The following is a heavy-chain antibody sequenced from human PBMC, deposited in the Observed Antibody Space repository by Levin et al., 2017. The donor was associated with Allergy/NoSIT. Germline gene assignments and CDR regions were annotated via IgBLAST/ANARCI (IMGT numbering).Heavy chain of an antibody. CDR2: IWYDGSNK. Sequence: LSLPCAASGFTFSSYGMHWVRQAPGKGLEWVAVIWYDGSNKYYADSVKGRFTISRDNSKNTLYLQMNSLRAEDTAVYYCARDLDIVVVPAAMGGFDYWGQGTLVTVSS. CDR3: ARDLDIVVVPAAMGGFDY. J-gene: IGHJ4*02. CDR1: GFTFSSYG. V-gene: IGHV3-33*01. D-gene: IGHD2-2*03.